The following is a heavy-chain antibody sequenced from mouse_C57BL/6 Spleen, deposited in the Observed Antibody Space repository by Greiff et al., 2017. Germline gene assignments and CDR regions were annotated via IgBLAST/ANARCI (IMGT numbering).Heavy chain of an antibody. CDR2: INPNNGGT. CDR3: ARSPDYGSSYWYFDV. D-gene: IGHD1-1*01. CDR1: GYTFTDYY. Sequence: VQLQQSGPELVKPGASVKISCKASGYTFTDYYMNWVKQSHGKSLEWIGDINPNNGGTSYNQKFKGKATLTVDKSSSTAYMELRSLTSEDSAVYYCARSPDYGSSYWYFDVWGTGTTVTVSS. V-gene: IGHV1-26*01. J-gene: IGHJ1*03.